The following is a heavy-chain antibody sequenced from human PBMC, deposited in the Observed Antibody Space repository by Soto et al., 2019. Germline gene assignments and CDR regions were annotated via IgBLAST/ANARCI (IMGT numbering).Heavy chain of an antibody. V-gene: IGHV4-31*03. Sequence: QVQLQESGPGLVKPSETLSLTCNVSGGSINSGGYYWGWIRQPPGKGLEWIGYIHYRGDTSYNPSLKSRGSISLDTYGHYFSLKLTSVTAADTAVYYCARCRDAFGFDSWGQGTLVTVSS. J-gene: IGHJ4*02. CDR1: GGSINSGGYY. CDR3: ARCRDAFGFDS. D-gene: IGHD2-15*01. CDR2: IHYRGDT.